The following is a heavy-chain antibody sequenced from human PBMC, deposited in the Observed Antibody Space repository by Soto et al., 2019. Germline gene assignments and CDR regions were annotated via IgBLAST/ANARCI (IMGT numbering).Heavy chain of an antibody. Sequence: SETLSLTCTVSGGSISSYYWSWIRQPPGKGLEWIGYIYYSGSTNYNPSLKSRVTISVDTSKNQFSLKLSSVTAADTAVYYCASLRGGSYRYPHPYFDYWGQGTLVTVSS. CDR1: GGSISSYY. V-gene: IGHV4-59*01. J-gene: IGHJ4*02. D-gene: IGHD3-16*02. CDR2: IYYSGST. CDR3: ASLRGGSYRYPHPYFDY.